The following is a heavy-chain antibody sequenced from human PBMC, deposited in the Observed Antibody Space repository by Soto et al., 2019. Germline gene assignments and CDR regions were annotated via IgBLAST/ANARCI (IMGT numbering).Heavy chain of an antibody. CDR1: GYTFTSYA. V-gene: IGHV1-3*01. CDR2: INAGNGNT. Sequence: QVQLVQSGAEVKKPGASVKVSCKASGYTFTSYAMHWVRQAPGQRLEWMGWINAGNGNTKYSQKFQGRVTITRDTSASTAYMELSSLRYEDTAVYYCARDPTSTVTTGFHYCDYWGQGTLVTVSS. J-gene: IGHJ4*02. D-gene: IGHD4-17*01. CDR3: ARDPTSTVTTGFHYCDY.